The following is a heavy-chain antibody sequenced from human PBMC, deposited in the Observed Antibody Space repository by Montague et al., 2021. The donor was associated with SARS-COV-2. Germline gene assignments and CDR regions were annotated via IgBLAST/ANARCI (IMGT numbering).Heavy chain of an antibody. CDR3: AREYSSSGGACDI. CDR2: YSGST. J-gene: IGHJ3*02. V-gene: IGHV4-31*01. Sequence: YSGSTYYNPSLTSPITISVDTSKHQFSLKRSSVTSADTALYYCAREYSSSGGACDIWGQGTMVTVVS. D-gene: IGHD6-6*01.